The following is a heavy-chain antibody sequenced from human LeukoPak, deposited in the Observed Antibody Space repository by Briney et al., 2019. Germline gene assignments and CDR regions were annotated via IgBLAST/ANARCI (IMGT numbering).Heavy chain of an antibody. CDR3: ARRHDILTTYNFDY. Sequence: ASVKVSCKASGYTFTGYYMHWVRQAPGQGLEWMGWINPNSGGTNYAQKLQGRVTMTTDTSTSTAYIELRSLKSDDTAVYYCARRHDILTTYNFDYWGQGTLVTVSS. D-gene: IGHD3-9*01. CDR1: GYTFTGYY. CDR2: INPNSGGT. V-gene: IGHV1-2*02. J-gene: IGHJ4*02.